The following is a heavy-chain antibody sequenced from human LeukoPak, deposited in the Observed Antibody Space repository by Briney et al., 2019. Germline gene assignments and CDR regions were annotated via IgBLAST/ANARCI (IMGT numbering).Heavy chain of an antibody. CDR1: GCSFTSYW. D-gene: IGHD1-26*01. CDR3: ARKGSAGSLFDP. J-gene: IGHJ5*02. Sequence: GGALQISCWGSGCSFTSYWIGWGRRQAGKEGEWMGTINTSDGYTNYSPSFQGHVTISAHKSISTAYLQWSSLKASDTAMYYCARKGSAGSLFDPWGQGTLVTVSS. CDR2: INTSDGYT. V-gene: IGHV5-10-1*01.